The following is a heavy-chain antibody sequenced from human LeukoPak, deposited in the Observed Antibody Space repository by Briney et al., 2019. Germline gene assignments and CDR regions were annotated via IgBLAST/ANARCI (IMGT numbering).Heavy chain of an antibody. CDR1: GFTFSSYA. D-gene: IGHD3-9*01. CDR2: ISGSGGNT. CDR3: AKGTVLRYFDWLGAFDI. V-gene: IGHV3-23*01. Sequence: GGSLILSCAASGFTFSSYAMSWVRQAPGKGLEWVSAISGSGGNTYYADSVKGRFTISRDNSKSTLYLQMNSLRAEDTAVYYCAKGTVLRYFDWLGAFDIWGQGSMVTVSS. J-gene: IGHJ3*02.